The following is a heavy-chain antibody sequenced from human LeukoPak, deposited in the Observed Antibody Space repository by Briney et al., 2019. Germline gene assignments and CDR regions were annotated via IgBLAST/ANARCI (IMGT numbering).Heavy chain of an antibody. Sequence: GGSLRLSCAASGFTFSSYSMSWVRQAPGKGLEWVSYISSSSSTIYYADSVKGRFTISRDNAKNSLYLQMNSLRAEDTAVYYCARRGDYAGGLGYYGMDVWGRGTTVTVSS. D-gene: IGHD4-17*01. CDR2: ISSSSSTI. J-gene: IGHJ6*02. CDR1: GFTFSSYS. CDR3: ARRGDYAGGLGYYGMDV. V-gene: IGHV3-48*01.